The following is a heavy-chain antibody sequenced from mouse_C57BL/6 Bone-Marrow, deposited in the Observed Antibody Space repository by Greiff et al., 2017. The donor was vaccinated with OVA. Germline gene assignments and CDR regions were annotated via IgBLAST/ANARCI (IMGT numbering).Heavy chain of an antibody. D-gene: IGHD2-4*01. Sequence: DVKLVESGPGLVKPSQSLSLTCSVTGYSITSGYYWNWIRQFPGNKLEWMGYISYDGSNNYNPSLKNRISITRDTSKNQFFLKLNSVTTEDTATYYCARDGWDYALWYFDVWGTGTTVTVSS. CDR3: ARDGWDYALWYFDV. V-gene: IGHV3-6*01. CDR2: ISYDGSN. CDR1: GYSITSGYY. J-gene: IGHJ1*03.